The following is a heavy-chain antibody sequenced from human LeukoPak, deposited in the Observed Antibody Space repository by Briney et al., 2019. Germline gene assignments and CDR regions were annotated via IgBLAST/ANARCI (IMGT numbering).Heavy chain of an antibody. D-gene: IGHD4-17*01. Sequence: SETLSLTCTVSGYSISSGYYWGWIRQPPGKGLEWIGYIYYSGSTNYNPSLKSRVTISVDTSKNQFSLKLSSVTAADTAVYYCARLGWRTTVTIGDAFDIWGQGTMVTVSS. CDR2: IYYSGST. CDR3: ARLGWRTTVTIGDAFDI. V-gene: IGHV4-38-2*02. J-gene: IGHJ3*02. CDR1: GYSISSGYY.